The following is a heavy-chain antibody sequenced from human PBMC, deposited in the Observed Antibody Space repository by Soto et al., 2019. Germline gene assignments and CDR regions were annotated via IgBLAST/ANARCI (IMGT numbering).Heavy chain of an antibody. CDR3: ATSGMVRGDPEGY. CDR2: IRHDGSEK. Sequence: GGSLRLSCAASGFTFSGYWMSWVRQAPGKGLEWVANIRHDGSEKYYVDSVKGRFTISRDNAEKSLFLEMNSLRAEDTAVYYCATSGMVRGDPEGYWGQGTLVTVSS. J-gene: IGHJ4*02. D-gene: IGHD3-10*01. CDR1: GFTFSGYW. V-gene: IGHV3-7*03.